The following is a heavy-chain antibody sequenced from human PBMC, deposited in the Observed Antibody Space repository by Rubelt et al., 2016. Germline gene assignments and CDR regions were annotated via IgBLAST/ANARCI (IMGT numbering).Heavy chain of an antibody. Sequence: VQLVQSGAEVKKPGESLKISCKGSGYSFTSYWIGWVRQMPGKGLEWMGKIDPSDSDITYSPSIRGHVTLAGDKSISTAYLQWSSLKATDTAMYYCARSSGTTVTTVDYWGQGTLVTVSS. CDR1: GYSFTSYW. CDR3: ARSSGTTVTTVDY. V-gene: IGHV5-10-1*01. J-gene: IGHJ4*02. D-gene: IGHD4-17*01. CDR2: IDPSDSDI.